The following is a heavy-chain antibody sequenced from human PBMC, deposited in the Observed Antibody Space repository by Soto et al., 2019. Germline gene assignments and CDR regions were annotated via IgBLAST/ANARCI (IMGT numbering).Heavy chain of an antibody. CDR2: ISYDGSNK. CDR3: AKNPGYYYDSTGYHFDY. V-gene: IGHV3-30-3*01. CDR1: GFTFSSYA. Sequence: GGSLILSCAAAGFTFSSYAMHWVRQAPGKGLEWVAVISYDGSNKYYADSVKGRFTISRDNSKNTLYLQMNSLRAEDTAVYYCAKNPGYYYDSTGYHFDYWGQGTLVTVSS. D-gene: IGHD3-22*01. J-gene: IGHJ4*02.